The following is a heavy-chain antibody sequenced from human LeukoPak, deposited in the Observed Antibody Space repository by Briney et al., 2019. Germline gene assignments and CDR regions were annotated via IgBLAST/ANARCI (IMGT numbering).Heavy chain of an antibody. CDR1: GFTFSSYG. D-gene: IGHD5-24*01. CDR3: AKIRREMATILVDY. J-gene: IGHJ4*02. CDR2: ISYDGSNK. V-gene: IGHV3-30*18. Sequence: GRSLRLSCAASGFTFSSYGMHWVRQAPGKGLEWVAVISYDGSNKYYADSVKGRFTISRDSSKNTLYLQMNSLRAEDTAMYYCAKIRREMATILVDYWGQGTLVTVSS.